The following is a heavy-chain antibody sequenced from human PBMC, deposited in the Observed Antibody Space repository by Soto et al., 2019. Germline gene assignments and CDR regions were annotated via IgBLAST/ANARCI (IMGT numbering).Heavy chain of an antibody. CDR2: ISSSGSTI. CDR3: ARVIIVVVPAAGMDV. J-gene: IGHJ6*04. Sequence: GGSLRLSCAASGFTFSDYYMSWIRQAPGKGLEWVSYISSSGSTIYYADSVKGRFTISRDNAKNSLYLQMNSLRAEDTAVYYCARVIIVVVPAAGMDVWGKGTTVTVSS. CDR1: GFTFSDYY. D-gene: IGHD2-2*01. V-gene: IGHV3-11*01.